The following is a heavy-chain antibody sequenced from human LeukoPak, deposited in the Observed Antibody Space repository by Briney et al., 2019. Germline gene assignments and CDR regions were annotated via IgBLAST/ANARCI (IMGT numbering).Heavy chain of an antibody. CDR1: GFPLTSYA. J-gene: IGHJ4*02. CDR2: ITSRSTIT. Sequence: PGGSLRLSCATSGFPLTSYAMSWVRQAPGKGLEWVSTITSRSTITYYADSVKGRFTISRDNSKSTLSLQMNSLRADDTAIYYCAKDNGGYVLFASWGQGTLVTVSS. CDR3: AKDNGGYVLFAS. V-gene: IGHV3-23*01. D-gene: IGHD5-12*01.